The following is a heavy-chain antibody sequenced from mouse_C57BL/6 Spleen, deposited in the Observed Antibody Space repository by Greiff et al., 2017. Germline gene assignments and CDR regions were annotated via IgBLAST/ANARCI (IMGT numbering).Heavy chain of an antibody. CDR2: INPGSGGT. J-gene: IGHJ1*03. CDR3: ARAGTTGSWYFDV. CDR1: GYAFTNYL. D-gene: IGHD4-1*01. Sequence: QVQLKQSGAELVRPGTSVKVSCKASGYAFTNYLIEWVKQRPGQGLEWIGVINPGSGGTNYNEKFKGKATLTADKSSSTAYMQLSSLTSEDSAVYFCARAGTTGSWYFDVWGTGTTVTVSS. V-gene: IGHV1-54*01.